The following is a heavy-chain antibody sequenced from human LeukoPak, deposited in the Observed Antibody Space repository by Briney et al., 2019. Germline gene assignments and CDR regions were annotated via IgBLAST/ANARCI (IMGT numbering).Heavy chain of an antibody. J-gene: IGHJ4*02. CDR1: GFTVSSNY. Sequence: PGGSLRLSCAASGFTVSSNYMSWIRQAPGKGLEWISYISPGGITIYYADSVKGRFTISRDNAKNSLSLQMNSLKAEDSAVYFCARAGNYYGSGIDYWGQGTLVTVSS. V-gene: IGHV3-11*04. D-gene: IGHD3-10*01. CDR3: ARAGNYYGSGIDY. CDR2: ISPGGITI.